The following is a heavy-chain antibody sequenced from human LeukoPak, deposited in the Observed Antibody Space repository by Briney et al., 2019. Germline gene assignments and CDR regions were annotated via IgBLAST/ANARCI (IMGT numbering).Heavy chain of an antibody. CDR3: ARHVGIHLWSLYFDY. V-gene: IGHV4-59*08. Sequence: PSEPLSLPCIVSGGSISSYYWSWIRQPPGKGLVWIGYIYSSGSTDYNPSLKGRVTISLDTSNHQFSLKLTSVTAADTAVYYCARHVGIHLWSLYFDYWGQGSLVTASS. CDR1: GGSISSYY. D-gene: IGHD5-18*01. J-gene: IGHJ4*02. CDR2: IYSSGST.